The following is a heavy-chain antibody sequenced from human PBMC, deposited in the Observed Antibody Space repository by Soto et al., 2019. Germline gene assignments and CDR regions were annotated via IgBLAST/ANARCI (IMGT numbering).Heavy chain of an antibody. D-gene: IGHD6-13*01. CDR2: ISAYNGNT. CDR1: SYTFTHYC. V-gene: IGHV1-18*01. CDR3: VRWADSRSRPPGLDY. Sequence: ASVKVSCKASSYTFTHYCFSWVRQAPGQGLEWMGWISAYNGNTNTAQNFQGRVTMTTDTSTSTAYMELTSLRSDDTAVYYCVRWADSRSRPPGLDYWGQGTLVTVSS. J-gene: IGHJ4*02.